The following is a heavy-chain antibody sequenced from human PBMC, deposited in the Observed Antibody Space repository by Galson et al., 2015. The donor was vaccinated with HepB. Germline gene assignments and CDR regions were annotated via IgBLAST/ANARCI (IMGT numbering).Heavy chain of an antibody. CDR2: ISGSGGST. D-gene: IGHD1-26*01. CDR3: AKEGRGASAFDI. Sequence: SLRLSCAAAGFTFSSYAMSWVRQAPGKGLEWVSAISGSGGSTYYADSVKGRFTISRDNSKNTLYLQMNSLRAEDTAVYYCAKEGRGASAFDIWGQGTMGTVSS. CDR1: GFTFSSYA. J-gene: IGHJ3*02. V-gene: IGHV3-23*01.